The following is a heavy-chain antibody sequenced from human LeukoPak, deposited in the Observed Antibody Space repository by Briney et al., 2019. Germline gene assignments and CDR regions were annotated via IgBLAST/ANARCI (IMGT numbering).Heavy chain of an antibody. Sequence: GASVKVSCXASGGTFSSYAISWVRQAPGQGLEWMGGIIPIFGTANYAQKFQGRVTITTDESTSTAYMELSSLRSEDTAVYYCARVQGSSWADYFDYWGQGTLVTVSS. CDR1: GGTFSSYA. CDR2: IIPIFGTA. V-gene: IGHV1-69*05. J-gene: IGHJ4*02. CDR3: ARVQGSSWADYFDY. D-gene: IGHD6-13*01.